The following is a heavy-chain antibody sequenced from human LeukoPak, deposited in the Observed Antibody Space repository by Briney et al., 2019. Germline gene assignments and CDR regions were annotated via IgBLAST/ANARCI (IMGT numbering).Heavy chain of an antibody. J-gene: IGHJ5*02. CDR1: GYTFTSYD. CDR3: ARGGTVTTSYGWFDP. Sequence: ASVKVSCKASGYTFTSYDINWVRQATGQGLEWMGWMNPNSSNTGYAQKLQGRVTMTTDTSTSTAYMELRSLRSDDTAVYYCARGGTVTTSYGWFDPWGQGTLVTVSS. D-gene: IGHD4-17*01. V-gene: IGHV1-8*01. CDR2: MNPNSSNT.